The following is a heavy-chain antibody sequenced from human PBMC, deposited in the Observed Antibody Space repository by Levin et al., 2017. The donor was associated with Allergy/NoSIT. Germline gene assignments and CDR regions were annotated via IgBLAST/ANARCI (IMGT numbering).Heavy chain of an antibody. V-gene: IGHV3-53*01. Sequence: GGSLRLSCAASGFTINSSYMSWVRQAPGKGLEWVSVIYSDGGTYYVDSVKGRFTISRDNSKNTLYLEMNSLRVEDTAAYYCARDHYDILSGYYKGYGLDVWGQGTTVTVSS. J-gene: IGHJ6*02. CDR1: GFTINSSY. CDR3: ARDHYDILSGYYKGYGLDV. CDR2: IYSDGGT. D-gene: IGHD3-9*01.